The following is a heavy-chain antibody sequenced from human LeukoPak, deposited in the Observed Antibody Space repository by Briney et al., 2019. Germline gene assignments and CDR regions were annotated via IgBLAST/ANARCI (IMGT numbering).Heavy chain of an antibody. Sequence: PSETLSLTCTVSGGSISSGDYYWSWIRQPPGKGLEWIGYIYYSGSTYYNPSLKSRVTISVDTSKNQFSLKLSSVTAADTAVYYCARESIIAAAGSFDYWGQGTLVTVSS. V-gene: IGHV4-30-4*01. CDR1: GGSISSGDYY. CDR2: IYYSGST. D-gene: IGHD6-13*01. CDR3: ARESIIAAAGSFDY. J-gene: IGHJ4*02.